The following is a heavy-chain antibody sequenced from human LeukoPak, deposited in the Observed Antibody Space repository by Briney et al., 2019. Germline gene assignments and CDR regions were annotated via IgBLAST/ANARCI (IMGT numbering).Heavy chain of an antibody. CDR2: IIPIFGTA. CDR1: GGTFSGYA. J-gene: IGHJ6*03. D-gene: IGHD2-2*01. Sequence: SVKVSCKASGGTFSGYAISWVRQAPGQGLEWMGGIIPIFGTANYAQKFQGRVTITTDESTSTAYMELSSLRSEDTAVYYCARGNGVPAANYYYYYMDVWGKGTTVTVSS. CDR3: ARGNGVPAANYYYYYMDV. V-gene: IGHV1-69*05.